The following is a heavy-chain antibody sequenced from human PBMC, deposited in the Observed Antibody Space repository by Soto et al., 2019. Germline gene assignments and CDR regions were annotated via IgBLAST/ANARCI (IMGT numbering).Heavy chain of an antibody. Sequence: EVQLLESGGGLVQPGGSLRLSCAASGFTFSSYAMSWVRQAPGKGLEWVSAISGSGGSTYYADSVKGRFTISRDNSKNTLYPQMNSLRAEDTAVYYCAKGRFRISQWLATNWFDPWGQGTLVTVSS. J-gene: IGHJ5*02. CDR1: GFTFSSYA. CDR3: AKGRFRISQWLATNWFDP. D-gene: IGHD6-19*01. CDR2: ISGSGGST. V-gene: IGHV3-23*01.